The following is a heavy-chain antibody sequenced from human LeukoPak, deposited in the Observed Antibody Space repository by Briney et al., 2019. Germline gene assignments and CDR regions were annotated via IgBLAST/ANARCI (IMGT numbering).Heavy chain of an antibody. CDR1: GLNLSSLR. J-gene: IGHJ4*01. Sequence: GGSLSLSYAPSGLNLSSLRMICVGQARGKAVEWFSSIFPCSDELHPAHSVTGRFTITRDNYRSPLSAQLDSLRGEDRATSYFAAYRQIQVPFEFWGQGTLVTVSS. CDR3: AAYRQIQVPFEF. CDR2: IFPCSDEL. D-gene: IGHD5-18*01. V-gene: IGHV3-21*04.